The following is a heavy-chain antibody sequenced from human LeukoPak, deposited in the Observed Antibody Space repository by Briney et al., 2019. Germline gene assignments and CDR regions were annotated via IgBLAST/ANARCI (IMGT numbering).Heavy chain of an antibody. CDR3: AKDPQSYYYDSSGYYYLSHFDY. J-gene: IGHJ4*02. CDR2: ISGSGGST. CDR1: GFTFSSYS. D-gene: IGHD3-22*01. V-gene: IGHV3-23*01. Sequence: GGSLRLSCAASGFTFSSYSMNWVRQAPGKGLEWVSAISGSGGSTYYADSVKGRFTISRDNSKNTLYLQMNSLRAEDTAVYYCAKDPQSYYYDSSGYYYLSHFDYWGQGTLVTVSS.